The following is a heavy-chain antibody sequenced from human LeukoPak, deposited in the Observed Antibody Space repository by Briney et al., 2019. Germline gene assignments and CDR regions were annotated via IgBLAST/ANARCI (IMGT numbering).Heavy chain of an antibody. CDR3: ARDRLAGDTSGYSDY. CDR2: IIPIFGTA. D-gene: IGHD3-22*01. CDR1: GGTFSSYA. Sequence: GASVKVSCKASGGTFSSYAISWVRQAPGQGLEWMGGIIPIFGTANYAQKFQGRVTITADESTSTAYMELSSLRSEDTAVYYCARDRLAGDTSGYSDYWGQGTLVTVSS. V-gene: IGHV1-69*01. J-gene: IGHJ4*02.